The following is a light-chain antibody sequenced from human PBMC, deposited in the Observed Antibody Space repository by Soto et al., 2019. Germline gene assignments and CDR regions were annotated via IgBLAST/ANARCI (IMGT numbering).Light chain of an antibody. V-gene: IGKV1-5*03. J-gene: IGKJ1*01. Sequence: DIQMTQSPSTLSASVGDRVTITCRASQSISSWLAWYQQKPGRAPKLLIYKASSLETGAPSRFSGSGSGTEFTLIISSLQPDDFASSYCQQYGSSSPWTFGQGTKVEIK. CDR2: KAS. CDR3: QQYGSSSPWT. CDR1: QSISSW.